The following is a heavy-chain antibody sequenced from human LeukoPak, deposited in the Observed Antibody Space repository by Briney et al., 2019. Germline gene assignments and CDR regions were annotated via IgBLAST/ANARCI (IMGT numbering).Heavy chain of an antibody. CDR3: AIGRAGTRIVVVPAARGKYFQH. Sequence: QAGGSLRLSCAASGLTFSSYGMHWVRQAPGKGLEWVAVIWYGGSNKYYADSVKGRFTISRDNSKNTLYLQMNSLRAEDTAVYYCAIGRAGTRIVVVPAARGKYFQHWGQGTLVTVSS. CDR2: IWYGGSNK. D-gene: IGHD2-2*01. CDR1: GLTFSSYG. V-gene: IGHV3-33*08. J-gene: IGHJ1*01.